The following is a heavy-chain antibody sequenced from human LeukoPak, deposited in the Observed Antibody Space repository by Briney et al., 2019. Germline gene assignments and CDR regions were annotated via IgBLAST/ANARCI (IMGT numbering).Heavy chain of an antibody. CDR2: ISGDGGST. D-gene: IGHD3-22*01. J-gene: IGHJ4*02. V-gene: IGHV3-43*02. CDR1: GFTFDDYA. Sequence: GGSLRLSCAASGFTFDDYAMHWVRQAPGKGLEWVSLISGDGGSTYYADSVKGRFTISRDNSKNSLCLQMNSLRTEDTALYYCAKDSGEYYYDSSGYLDYWGQGTLVTVSS. CDR3: AKDSGEYYYDSSGYLDY.